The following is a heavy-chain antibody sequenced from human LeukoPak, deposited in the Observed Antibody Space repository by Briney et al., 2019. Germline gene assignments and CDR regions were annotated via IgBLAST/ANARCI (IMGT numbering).Heavy chain of an antibody. Sequence: SQTLSLTCTVSGGSVSSSTYYWGWIRRPPGKGLEWIGNIYYSGSTYYNPSLKSRVTMSVDTSNNQFSLKMHSVTAADTAVYFCARLSKGRFFDYIFDYWGQGTLVTVSS. CDR2: IYYSGST. CDR3: ARLSKGRFFDYIFDY. CDR1: GGSVSSSTYY. V-gene: IGHV4-39*01. D-gene: IGHD3-9*01. J-gene: IGHJ4*02.